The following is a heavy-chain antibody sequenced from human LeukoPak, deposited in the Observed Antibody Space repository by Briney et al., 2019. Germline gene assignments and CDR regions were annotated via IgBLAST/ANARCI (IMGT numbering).Heavy chain of an antibody. CDR3: ARGLRFVRYFDLLLPHFDF. J-gene: IGHJ4*02. Sequence: PSETLSLTCAVYGGSFSGYYWSWIRQPPGKGLEWIGEINHSGSTNYNPSLKSRVTISVDTSKNQFSLKLSSVTAADTAVYYCARGLRFVRYFDLLLPHFDFWGQGTLVTVSS. CDR2: INHSGST. V-gene: IGHV4-34*01. D-gene: IGHD3-9*01. CDR1: GGSFSGYY.